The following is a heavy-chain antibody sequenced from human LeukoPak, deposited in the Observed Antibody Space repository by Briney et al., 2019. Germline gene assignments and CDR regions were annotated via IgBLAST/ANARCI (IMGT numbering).Heavy chain of an antibody. CDR3: AHQIYCTNGVCRDY. D-gene: IGHD2-8*01. V-gene: IGHV1-69*01. CDR2: IIPIFGTA. J-gene: IGHJ4*02. Sequence: GASVKVTCKASGGTFSSYAISWVRQAPGQGLEWMGGIIPIFGTANYAQKFQGRVTITADESTSTAYMELSSLRSEDTAVYYCAHQIYCTNGVCRDYWGQGTLVTVSS. CDR1: GGTFSSYA.